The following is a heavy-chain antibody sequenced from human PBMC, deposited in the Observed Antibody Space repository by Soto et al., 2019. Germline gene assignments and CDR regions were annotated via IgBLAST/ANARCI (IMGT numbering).Heavy chain of an antibody. Sequence: GGSLRLSCAASGFTFSSYGMHWVRQAPGKGLEWVAVIWYDGSNKYYADSVKGRFTISRDNSKNTLYLQMNSLRAEDTAVYYCARDSAPGYSSGWYYLIGYWGQGTLVTVSS. CDR3: ARDSAPGYSSGWYYLIGY. J-gene: IGHJ4*02. V-gene: IGHV3-33*01. CDR2: IWYDGSNK. CDR1: GFTFSSYG. D-gene: IGHD6-19*01.